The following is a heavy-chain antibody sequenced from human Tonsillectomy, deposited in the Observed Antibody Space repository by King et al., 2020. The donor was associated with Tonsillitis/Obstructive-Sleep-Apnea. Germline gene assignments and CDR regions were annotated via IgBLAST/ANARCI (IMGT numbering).Heavy chain of an antibody. D-gene: IGHD5-24*01. V-gene: IGHV3-9*01. CDR2: IIWNGGSI. CDR1: GFTFDDYA. J-gene: IGHJ4*02. CDR3: AKHIGRRDVYNYEFDY. Sequence: VQLVESGGGLVQPGRSLRLSCAASGFTFDDYAMHWVRQAPGKVLEWVSGIIWNGGSIGYADSVKGRFTISRDNAKNSLFLQMNSLRAEDTALYYCAKHIGRRDVYNYEFDYWGQGTLVTVSS.